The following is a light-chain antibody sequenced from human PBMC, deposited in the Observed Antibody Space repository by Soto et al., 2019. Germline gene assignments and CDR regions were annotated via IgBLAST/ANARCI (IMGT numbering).Light chain of an antibody. V-gene: IGLV2-14*03. J-gene: IGLJ1*01. CDR3: TSFAPGRVYV. Sequence: QCVLTQPASLTGSPGQSLTISNRRTSSDIGAYDYVSWYHQHPDRAPKLITYEVSHRFSGLSYRFSGSKSGNTASLTISGLQAEDEGDYYCTSFAPGRVYVFGSGTKVTVL. CDR1: SSDIGAYDY. CDR2: EVS.